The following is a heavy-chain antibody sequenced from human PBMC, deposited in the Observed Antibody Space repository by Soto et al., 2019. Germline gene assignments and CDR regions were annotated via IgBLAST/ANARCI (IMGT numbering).Heavy chain of an antibody. V-gene: IGHV3-23*01. D-gene: IGHD3-16*01. CDR2: ISLGGST. J-gene: IGHJ4*02. CDR1: GFTFSRGA. CDR3: AWLQAPDASTN. Sequence: GGSLGLSCAASGFTFSRGAMNLVRQAAGKGLEWVSGISLGGSTYYTDSMKGRFTISRDNSKNTMYLQMNSLRAEDTATYYCAWLQAPDASTNSGQGTLVT.